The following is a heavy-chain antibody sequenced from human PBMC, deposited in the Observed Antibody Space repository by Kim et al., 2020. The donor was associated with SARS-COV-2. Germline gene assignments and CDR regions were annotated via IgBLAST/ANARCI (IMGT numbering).Heavy chain of an antibody. V-gene: IGHV1-69*04. CDR3: ARDRAGDYYYGMDV. J-gene: IGHJ6*02. Sequence: AQKFQGRVTITADKSTSTAYMELSSLRSEDTAVYYCARDRAGDYYYGMDVWGQGTTVTVSS. D-gene: IGHD3-10*01.